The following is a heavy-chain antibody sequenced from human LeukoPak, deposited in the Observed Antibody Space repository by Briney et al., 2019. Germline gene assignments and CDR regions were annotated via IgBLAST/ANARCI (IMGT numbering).Heavy chain of an antibody. CDR2: TYYRSKWYF. J-gene: IGHJ4*02. V-gene: IGHV6-1*01. D-gene: IGHD7-27*01. CDR1: GDSVSSNSAA. CDR3: ASGWGLDS. Sequence: QTLSLTYAISGDSVSSNSAAWNWVWQSPSRGLEWLGRTYYRSKWYFDYAVSAKSRIIFDPDTSKNQFSLHLSSVTPEDTAMYYCASGWGLDSWGQGTLVTVSS.